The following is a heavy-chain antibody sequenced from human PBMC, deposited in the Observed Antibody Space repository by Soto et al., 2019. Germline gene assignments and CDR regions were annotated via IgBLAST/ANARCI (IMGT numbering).Heavy chain of an antibody. V-gene: IGHV4-34*01. CDR1: SGSFSGFY. D-gene: IGHD6-6*01. CDR3: ARAPKVSGSSQTRPDF. J-gene: IGHJ4*02. Sequence: QVQLHQWGAGLLKPSETLSLACSIYSGSFSGFYWSWIRQPPGKRLEWIGEISQSGSTNYNPSLKSRVSISVDTSKNQFSLNLTSVTAAYTAVYYCARAPKVSGSSQTRPDFWGQGALVTVSS. CDR2: ISQSGST.